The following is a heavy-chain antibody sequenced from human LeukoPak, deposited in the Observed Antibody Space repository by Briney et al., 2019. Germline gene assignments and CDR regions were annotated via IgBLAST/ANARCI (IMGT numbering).Heavy chain of an antibody. Sequence: GASVKVSCKASGYTFTGYYMHWVRQAPGQGLEWMGRINPNSGGPNYAQKFQGRVTMTRDTSISTAYMELSRLRSDDTAVYYCARGSSSSWDFDYWGQGTLVTVSS. D-gene: IGHD6-13*01. V-gene: IGHV1-2*06. CDR3: ARGSSSSWDFDY. J-gene: IGHJ4*02. CDR1: GYTFTGYY. CDR2: INPNSGGP.